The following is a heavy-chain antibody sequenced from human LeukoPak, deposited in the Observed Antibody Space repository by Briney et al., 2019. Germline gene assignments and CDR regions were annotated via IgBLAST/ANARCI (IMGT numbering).Heavy chain of an antibody. D-gene: IGHD2-15*01. CDR1: GGSISSSSYY. CDR2: IYDSGST. CDR3: PSYPHIVVVVAATYLAY. Sequence: SETLSLTCTVSGGSISSSSYYWVWLRQPPGQGLEGIVSIYDSGSTYYNPSLKSRVTIAVDTSKNQFSLKLSSVTAADTAVYYCPSYPHIVVVVAATYLAYWGQGTLVTVPS. J-gene: IGHJ4*02. V-gene: IGHV4-39*07.